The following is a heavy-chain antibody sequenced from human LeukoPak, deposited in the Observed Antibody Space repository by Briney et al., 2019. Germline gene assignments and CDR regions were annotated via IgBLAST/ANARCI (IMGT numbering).Heavy chain of an antibody. CDR1: GGSINSYY. Sequence: SETRSLTCNVSGGSINSYYWGWFRQPPGKRLESIGYIYYSGRTTYNPSLKSRVTISVDTSTNQISLKLTSVTAADTAVYFCARGTTKGYYYDSSRYYTKWGQGTLVTVSS. D-gene: IGHD3-22*01. V-gene: IGHV4-59*12. CDR2: IYYSGRT. J-gene: IGHJ4*02. CDR3: ARGTTKGYYYDSSRYYTK.